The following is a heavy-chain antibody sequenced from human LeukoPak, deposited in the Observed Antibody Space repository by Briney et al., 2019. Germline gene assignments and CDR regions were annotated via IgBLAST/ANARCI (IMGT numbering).Heavy chain of an antibody. CDR1: GFTFSSYE. CDR2: ISRSGSTI. CDR3: ARDNGAAAGLGGYYYGMDV. Sequence: GGSLRLSCAASGFTFSSYEMNWVRQAPGKGLEWVSYISRSGSTIYYADSVKGRFTISRDNAKNSLYLQMNSLRAEDTAVYYCARDNGAAAGLGGYYYGMDVWGKGTTVTVSS. J-gene: IGHJ6*04. D-gene: IGHD6-13*01. V-gene: IGHV3-48*03.